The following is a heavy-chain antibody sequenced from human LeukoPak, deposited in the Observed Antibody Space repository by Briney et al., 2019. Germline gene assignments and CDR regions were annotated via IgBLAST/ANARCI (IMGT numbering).Heavy chain of an antibody. V-gene: IGHV3-23*01. CDR1: GFIFSSYD. J-gene: IGHJ2*01. CDR2: ISGSGGST. Sequence: GGSLRLSCAASGFIFSSYDMSWVRQAPGKGLEWVSAISGSGGSTYYADSVTGRFTMSRDNSKNTLYLQMNSLRAEDTAVYYCAKAVAGYWYFDLWGRGTLVTVSS. D-gene: IGHD6-19*01. CDR3: AKAVAGYWYFDL.